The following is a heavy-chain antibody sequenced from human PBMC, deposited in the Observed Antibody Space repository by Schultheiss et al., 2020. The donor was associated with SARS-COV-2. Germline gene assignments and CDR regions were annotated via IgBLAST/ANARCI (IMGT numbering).Heavy chain of an antibody. CDR2: INHSGST. V-gene: IGHV4-34*01. CDR3: ARGLKGRDQEPDY. J-gene: IGHJ4*02. D-gene: IGHD5-24*01. Sequence: GSLRLSCAASGFTVSSNYMSWVRQPPGKGLEWIGEINHSGSTNYNPSLKSRVTISVDTSKNQFSLKLSSVTAADTAVYYCARGLKGRDQEPDYWGQGTLVTVSS. CDR1: GFTVSSNY.